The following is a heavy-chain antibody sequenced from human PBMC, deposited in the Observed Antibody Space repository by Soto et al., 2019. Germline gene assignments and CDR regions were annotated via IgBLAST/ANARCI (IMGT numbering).Heavy chain of an antibody. Sequence: GGSLRLSCAASGFTFSDYYMSWIRQAPGKGLEWVSYISSSGSTIYYADSVKGRFTISRDNAKNSLYLQMNSLRAEDTAVYYCARDLRQTNGAMVIVGATSYYYGMDVWGQGTTVTVSS. CDR3: ARDLRQTNGAMVIVGATSYYYGMDV. J-gene: IGHJ6*02. V-gene: IGHV3-11*01. D-gene: IGHD1-26*01. CDR2: ISSSGSTI. CDR1: GFTFSDYY.